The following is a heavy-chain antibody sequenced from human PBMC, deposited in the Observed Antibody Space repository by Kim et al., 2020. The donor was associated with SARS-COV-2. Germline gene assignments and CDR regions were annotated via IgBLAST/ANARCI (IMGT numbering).Heavy chain of an antibody. J-gene: IGHJ6*02. Sequence: GGSLRLSCAASGFTVSSNYMSWVRQAPGKGLEWVSVIYSGGSTYYADSVKGRFTISRDNSKNTLYLQMNSLRAEDTAVYYCARVKAPSYYGMDVWGQGTTVTVTS. CDR2: IYSGGST. V-gene: IGHV3-66*01. CDR1: GFTVSSNY. CDR3: ARVKAPSYYGMDV.